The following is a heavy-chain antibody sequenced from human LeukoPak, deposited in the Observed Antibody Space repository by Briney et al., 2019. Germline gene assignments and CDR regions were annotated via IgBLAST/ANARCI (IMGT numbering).Heavy chain of an antibody. CDR1: GFTFSGYA. D-gene: IGHD3/OR15-3a*01. Sequence: GGSLRLSCAASGFTFSGYAMSWVRQAPGKGLEWVALIWYDGSREYYVDSVKGRFTISRDNSRNTLYLQMNSLRAEDTAVYYCARQGLYDSSDFWTFQHWGQGALVTVSS. J-gene: IGHJ1*01. CDR3: ARQGLYDSSDFWTFQH. V-gene: IGHV3-33*08. CDR2: IWYDGSRE.